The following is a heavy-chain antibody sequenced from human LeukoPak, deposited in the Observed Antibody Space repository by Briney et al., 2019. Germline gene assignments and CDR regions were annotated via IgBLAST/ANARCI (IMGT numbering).Heavy chain of an antibody. CDR1: GYTLSELS. V-gene: IGHV1-24*01. CDR3: ATRHPHYGDYVEDY. CDR2: FDPEDGET. J-gene: IGHJ4*02. Sequence: GASVTVSCKVSGYTLSELSMQWVRQAPGKGLEWMGGFDPEDGETIYAQKFQDRVTMTEDTSTDTAYMELSSLRSEDTAVYYCATRHPHYGDYVEDYWGQGTVVTVSS. D-gene: IGHD4-17*01.